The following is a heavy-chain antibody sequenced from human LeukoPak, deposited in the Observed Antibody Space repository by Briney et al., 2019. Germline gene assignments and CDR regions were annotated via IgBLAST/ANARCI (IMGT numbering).Heavy chain of an antibody. CDR2: IGTAGDT. J-gene: IGHJ4*02. CDR3: ARALSDYDILTGPFDY. V-gene: IGHV3-13*01. D-gene: IGHD3-9*01. CDR1: GFTFSSYD. Sequence: PGGSLRLSCAASGFTFSSYDMHWVRQATGKGLEWVSAIGTAGDTYYPGSVKGRFTISRGNAKNSLYLQMNSLRAGDTAVYYCARALSDYDILTGPFDYWGQGTLVTVSS.